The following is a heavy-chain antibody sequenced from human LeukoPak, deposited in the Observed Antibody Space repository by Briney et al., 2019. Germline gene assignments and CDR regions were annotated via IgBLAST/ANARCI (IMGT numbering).Heavy chain of an antibody. Sequence: KPSETVSLTCSVPGDSISNYYWSWIRQPPGKGLEWIGDIYYSGSTNYNPTLKSRVTISKDMSKKQVSLKLRSVTAADTAVYYCARGSNWLDLWGQGILVTVSS. V-gene: IGHV4-59*01. D-gene: IGHD6-6*01. J-gene: IGHJ5*02. CDR1: GDSISNYY. CDR2: IYYSGST. CDR3: ARGSNWLDL.